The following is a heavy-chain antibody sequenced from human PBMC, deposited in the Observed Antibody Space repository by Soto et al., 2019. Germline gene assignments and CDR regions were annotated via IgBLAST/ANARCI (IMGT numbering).Heavy chain of an antibody. J-gene: IGHJ4*02. D-gene: IGHD5-12*01. Sequence: PGGSMRLCCAASGYIFSSYSMNWVRQAPGKGLEWVSSISTTSDEVFYADSVKGRFTISRDNAKNSLYLQINSLRAEDTDVYYCARDDGYNLFDYWGQGTLVTVSS. CDR1: GYIFSSYS. V-gene: IGHV3-21*01. CDR3: ARDDGYNLFDY. CDR2: ISTTSDEV.